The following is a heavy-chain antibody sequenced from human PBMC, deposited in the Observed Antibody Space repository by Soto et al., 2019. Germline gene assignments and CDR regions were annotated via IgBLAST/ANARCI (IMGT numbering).Heavy chain of an antibody. CDR3: ARAPYEDYAVPEPNYFDS. CDR1: GATFSTLA. V-gene: IGHV1-69*01. D-gene: IGHD4-17*01. CDR2: IIPIFGRP. J-gene: IGHJ4*02. Sequence: QVQLVQSGTEVKKPGSSVKVSCKASGATFSTLAVSWVRQAPGQGLEWMGGIIPIFGRPVYAQKFQGRVTITADESTRIVYMELSSLSSEDTAVYYCARAPYEDYAVPEPNYFDSWGQGTLVTVSS.